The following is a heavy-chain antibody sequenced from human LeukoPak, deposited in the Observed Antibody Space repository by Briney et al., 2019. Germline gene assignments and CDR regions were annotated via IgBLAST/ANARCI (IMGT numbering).Heavy chain of an antibody. J-gene: IGHJ4*02. CDR3: AKGEFWSGPSHFEF. Sequence: PGRSLRLSCAASGFTFSTYAMHWVRQAPGKGLEWVAIISYDGSNKYYADSVKGRFTISRDDSKNTVYLEMNSLRGEDTAVYYCAKGEFWSGPSHFEFWGQGTLDTVSS. D-gene: IGHD3-3*01. CDR1: GFTFSTYA. CDR2: ISYDGSNK. V-gene: IGHV3-30-3*01.